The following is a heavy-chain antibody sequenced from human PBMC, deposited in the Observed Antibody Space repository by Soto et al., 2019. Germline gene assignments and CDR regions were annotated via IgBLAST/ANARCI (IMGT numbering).Heavy chain of an antibody. D-gene: IGHD4-4*01. CDR1: AGSISSGTYY. CDR3: ARGHDFRTGWFDP. CDR2: MYYSGTT. Sequence: QVQLQESGPGLVKPSQTLSLTCTVSAGSISSGTYYWNWIRQHPGKGLEWIGYMYYSGTTYYNPSLQSRLTISGDTSKNQFSLKMSSVTVADTAVYYCARGHDFRTGWFDPWGQGIRVTVSS. J-gene: IGHJ5*02. V-gene: IGHV4-31*03.